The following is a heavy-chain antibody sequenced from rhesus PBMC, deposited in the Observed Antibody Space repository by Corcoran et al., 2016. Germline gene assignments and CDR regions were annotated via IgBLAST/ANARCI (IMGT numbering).Heavy chain of an antibody. CDR3: ATGLGWELQYY. D-gene: IGHD1-44*02. V-gene: IGHV1-111*02. J-gene: IGHJ4*01. CDR1: GYTFTDYY. Sequence: EVQLVQSGAEVKKPGASVKISCKASGYTFTDYYLHWVRQAHGKGLEWMERVDPEDGAAIHAQKFQNKGTITAETSTEVAYMELSSLRSEDTAVYYCATGLGWELQYYWGQGVLVTVPS. CDR2: VDPEDGAA.